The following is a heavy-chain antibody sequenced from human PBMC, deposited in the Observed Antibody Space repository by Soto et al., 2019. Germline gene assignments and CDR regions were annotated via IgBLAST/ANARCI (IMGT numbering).Heavy chain of an antibody. V-gene: IGHV4-30-4*01. CDR3: ASQTTPSEIYYY. D-gene: IGHD2-15*01. J-gene: IGHJ4*01. CDR1: GGSISSDDYY. Sequence: SETLSLTCTVSGGSISSDDYYWSWIRQPPGKGLEWIGFMSYSGSTSYNASLKSRVTISVDTSKNQFSLNLNFVTADDTAVYYCASQTTPSEIYYYWGHGTLVTVSS. CDR2: MSYSGST.